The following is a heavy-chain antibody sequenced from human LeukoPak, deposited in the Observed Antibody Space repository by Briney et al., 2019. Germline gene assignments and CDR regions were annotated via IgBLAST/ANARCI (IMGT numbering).Heavy chain of an antibody. J-gene: IGHJ5*01. CDR2: INSDGSTT. CDR3: ARGGSSSWYGS. CDR1: GFTFSSYW. Sequence: GGSLRLSCAAPGFTFSSYWMHWGRQAPGKGPGWVSRINSDGSTTSHADSVKGRFTISRDNAKNTLFLQMNSLRAEDTAVYYCARGGSSSWYGSWGQGTLVTVSS. D-gene: IGHD6-13*01. V-gene: IGHV3-74*01.